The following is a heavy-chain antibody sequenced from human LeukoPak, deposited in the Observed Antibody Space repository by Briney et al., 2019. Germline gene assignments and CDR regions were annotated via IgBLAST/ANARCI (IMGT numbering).Heavy chain of an antibody. CDR3: ARHLPDYYYYYYMDV. CDR2: INHSGST. CDR1: GGSFSGYY. J-gene: IGHJ6*03. Sequence: PSETLSLTCAVYGGSFSGYYWSWIRQPPGKGLEWIGEINHSGSTNYNPSLKSRVTISVDTSKNQFSLKLSSVTAADTAVYYCARHLPDYYYYYYMDVWGKGTTVTISS. V-gene: IGHV4-34*01.